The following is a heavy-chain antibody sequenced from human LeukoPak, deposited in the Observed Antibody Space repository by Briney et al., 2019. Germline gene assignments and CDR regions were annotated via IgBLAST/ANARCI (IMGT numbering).Heavy chain of an antibody. CDR1: GFTFSSYE. V-gene: IGHV3-48*03. Sequence: AGGSLRLSCAASGFTFSSYEMNWVRQAPGKGLEWVSYISSSGSTIYYADSVKGRFTISRDNAKNSLYLQMNSLRAEDTAVYYCARDHYGSGSYYHFYYYYYMDVWGKGTTVTVSS. CDR3: ARDHYGSGSYYHFYYYYYMDV. D-gene: IGHD3-10*01. CDR2: ISSSGSTI. J-gene: IGHJ6*03.